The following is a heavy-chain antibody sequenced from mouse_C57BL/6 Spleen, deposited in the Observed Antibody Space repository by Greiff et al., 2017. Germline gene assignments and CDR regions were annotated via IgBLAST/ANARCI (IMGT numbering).Heavy chain of an antibody. CDR1: GYTFTSYW. D-gene: IGHD2-5*01. Sequence: QVQLQQPGAELVRPGSSVKLSCKASGYTFTSYWMHWVKQRPIQGLEWIGNIDPSDSETHYNQKFKDKATLTVDKSSSTAYMQLSSLTSEDSAVYYCAREDYYSNYRAMDYWGQGTSVTVSS. CDR3: AREDYYSNYRAMDY. J-gene: IGHJ4*01. V-gene: IGHV1-52*01. CDR2: IDPSDSET.